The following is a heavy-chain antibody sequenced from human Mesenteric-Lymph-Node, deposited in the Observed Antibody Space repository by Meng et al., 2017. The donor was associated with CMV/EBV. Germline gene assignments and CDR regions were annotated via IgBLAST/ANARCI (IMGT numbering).Heavy chain of an antibody. Sequence: SETLSLTCAVYGGSFSGYYWSWIRQPPGKGLEWIGEINHSGSTNYNPSLKNRVTISVDTSKNQFSLKLSSVTAADTAVYYCARGHHCSSTSCYPEFDYWGQGTLVTVSS. CDR2: INHSGST. D-gene: IGHD2-2*01. CDR3: ARGHHCSSTSCYPEFDY. V-gene: IGHV4-34*01. J-gene: IGHJ4*02. CDR1: GGSFSGYY.